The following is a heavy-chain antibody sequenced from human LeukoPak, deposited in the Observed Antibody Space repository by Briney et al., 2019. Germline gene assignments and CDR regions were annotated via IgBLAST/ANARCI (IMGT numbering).Heavy chain of an antibody. CDR1: GFTFGDYA. D-gene: IGHD3-22*01. CDR2: IRSKAYGGTT. CDR3: TRRTRSASGYSY. Sequence: GGSLRLSCTASGFTFGDYAMSWVRQAPGKGLEWVGFIRSKAYGGTTEYAAPVKGRFTISRDDSKSIAYLQMNSLKTEDTAVYYCTRRTRSASGYSYWGQGTLVTVSS. J-gene: IGHJ4*02. V-gene: IGHV3-49*04.